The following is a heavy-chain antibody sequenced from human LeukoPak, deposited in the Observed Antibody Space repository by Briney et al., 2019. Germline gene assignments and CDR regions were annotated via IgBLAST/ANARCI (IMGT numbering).Heavy chain of an antibody. CDR3: ARDRGYGPEYFDY. D-gene: IGHD1-1*01. V-gene: IGHV1-2*02. Sequence: ASVTVSCKASGYTFTGYYMHWVRQAPGQGLEWMGWINPNSGGTNYAQKFQGRVTMTRDTSISTAYMELSRLRSDDTAVYYCARDRGYGPEYFDYWGQGTLVTVSS. CDR1: GYTFTGYY. J-gene: IGHJ4*02. CDR2: INPNSGGT.